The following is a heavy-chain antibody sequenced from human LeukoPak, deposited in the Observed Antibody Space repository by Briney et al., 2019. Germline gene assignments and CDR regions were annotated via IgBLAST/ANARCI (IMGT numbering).Heavy chain of an antibody. CDR2: IYSGGST. CDR3: AKELRLGELSL. V-gene: IGHV3-53*01. D-gene: IGHD3-16*02. CDR1: GFTISSNY. J-gene: IGHJ4*02. Sequence: PGGSLSLSCAASGFTISSNYMSWVRQAPGKGLEWVSVIYSGGSTYYADSVKGRFTISRDNSKNTLYLQMNSLRAEDTAVYYCAKELRLGELSLWGQGTLVTVSS.